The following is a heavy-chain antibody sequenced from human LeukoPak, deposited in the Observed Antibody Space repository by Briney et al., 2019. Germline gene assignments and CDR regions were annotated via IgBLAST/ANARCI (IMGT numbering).Heavy chain of an antibody. CDR2: IYYSGST. Sequence: SETLSLTGSGSGGSISSYYGSWVRQPPGKGLESSAYIYYSGSTNYNPSLKSRVTISVDTSKNQFSLKLSSVTAADTAVYYCARSFQEIFGVVTTFDYWGQGTLVTVSS. CDR3: ARSFQEIFGVVTTFDY. CDR1: GGSISSYY. J-gene: IGHJ4*02. D-gene: IGHD3-3*01. V-gene: IGHV4-59*01.